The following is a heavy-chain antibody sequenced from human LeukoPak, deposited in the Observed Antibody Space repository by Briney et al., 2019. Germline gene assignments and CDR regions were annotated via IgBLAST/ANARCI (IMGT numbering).Heavy chain of an antibody. CDR1: GFTFSDYY. D-gene: IGHD6-19*01. CDR3: ARAKWLVTPFDY. Sequence: GGSLRLSCAASGFTFSDYYMSWIRQAPGKGLEWVSYISSSSSYTNYADSVKGRFTISRDNAKNSLYLQMNSLRAEDTAVYYCARAKWLVTPFDYWGQGTLVTVSS. CDR2: ISSSSSYT. J-gene: IGHJ4*02. V-gene: IGHV3-11*05.